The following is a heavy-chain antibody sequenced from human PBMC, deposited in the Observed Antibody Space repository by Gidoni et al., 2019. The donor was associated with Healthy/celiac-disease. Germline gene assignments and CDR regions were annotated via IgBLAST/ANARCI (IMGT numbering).Heavy chain of an antibody. V-gene: IGHV1-69*01. Sequence: QVQLVQSGAEVKKPGSSVKVSCKASGGTFSSYAISWVRQAPGQGLEWMGGIIPIFGTANYAQKFQGRVTITADESTSTAYMELSSLRSEDTAVYYCARDRSYYDSSGYSRRDDVFDIWGQGTMVTVSS. J-gene: IGHJ3*02. D-gene: IGHD3-22*01. CDR1: GGTFSSYA. CDR3: ARDRSYYDSSGYSRRDDVFDI. CDR2: IIPIFGTA.